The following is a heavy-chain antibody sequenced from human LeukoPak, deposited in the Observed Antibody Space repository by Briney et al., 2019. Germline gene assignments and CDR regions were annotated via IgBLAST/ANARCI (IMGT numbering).Heavy chain of an antibody. CDR3: ARDLYGPYYFDY. J-gene: IGHJ4*02. D-gene: IGHD2-2*02. V-gene: IGHV1-18*01. Sequence: ASVKVSCKASGGTFSSYAISWVRQAPGQGLEWMGWISTYNGNTNYAQKLQGRVTMTTDTSTSTAYMELRSLRPDDTAVYYCARDLYGPYYFDYWGQGTLVTVSS. CDR1: GGTFSSYA. CDR2: ISTYNGNT.